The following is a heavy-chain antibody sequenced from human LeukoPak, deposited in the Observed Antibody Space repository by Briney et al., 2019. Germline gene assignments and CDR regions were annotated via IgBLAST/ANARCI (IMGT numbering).Heavy chain of an antibody. CDR1: GFTFSSYE. Sequence: GGSLRLSCAASGFTFSSYEMNWVRQAPGKGLEWVSYISSSGSTIYYADSLKGRFTISRDNSKNTLYLQMNSLRAEDTAVYYCANGRGEWLASFDYWGQGTLVTVSS. J-gene: IGHJ4*02. V-gene: IGHV3-48*03. CDR2: ISSSGSTI. CDR3: ANGRGEWLASFDY. D-gene: IGHD6-19*01.